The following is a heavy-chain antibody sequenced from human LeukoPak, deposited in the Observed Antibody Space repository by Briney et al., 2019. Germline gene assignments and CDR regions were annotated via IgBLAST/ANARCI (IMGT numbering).Heavy chain of an antibody. CDR1: GGSISSYY. D-gene: IGHD3-3*01. CDR2: IYYSGST. J-gene: IGHJ5*02. V-gene: IGHV4-59*01. Sequence: SETLSLTCTVSGGSISSYYWSWIRQPPGKGLEWIGYIYYSGSTNYNPSLKSRVTISVDTSKNQFSLKLSSVTAADTAVYYCAKAGLYDFWSGYYHWGQGTLVTVSS. CDR3: AKAGLYDFWSGYYH.